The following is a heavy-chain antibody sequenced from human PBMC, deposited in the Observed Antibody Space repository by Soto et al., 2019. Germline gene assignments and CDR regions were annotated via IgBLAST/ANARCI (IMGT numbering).Heavy chain of an antibody. CDR1: GFTFSSYS. CDR3: ARGDSGYDSGRG. D-gene: IGHD5-12*01. CDR2: ISSSSSYI. Sequence: EVQLVESGGGLVKPGGSLRLSCAASGFTFSSYSMNWVREAPGKGLEWVSSISSSSSYIYYADSVKGRFTISRDNAKNSLYLQMNSRRAEDTAVYYCARGDSGYDSGRGWGQGTLVTVSS. V-gene: IGHV3-21*01. J-gene: IGHJ4*02.